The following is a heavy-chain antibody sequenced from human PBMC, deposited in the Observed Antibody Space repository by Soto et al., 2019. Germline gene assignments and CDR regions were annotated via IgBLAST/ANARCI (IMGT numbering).Heavy chain of an antibody. D-gene: IGHD3-3*01. J-gene: IGHJ5*02. CDR3: ARDSVYYDFWSGYLA. CDR1: GFTFSSYS. V-gene: IGHV3-21*01. CDR2: ISSSSSYI. Sequence: EVQLVESGGGLVQPGGSLRLSCAASGFTFSSYSMNWVRQAPGKGLEWVSSISSSSSYIYYADSVKGRFTISRDNAKNSLYLQMNSLRAEDTAVYYCARDSVYYDFWSGYLAWGQGTLVTVSS.